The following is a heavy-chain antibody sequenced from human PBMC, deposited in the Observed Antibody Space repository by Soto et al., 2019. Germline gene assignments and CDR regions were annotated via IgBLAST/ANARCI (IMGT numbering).Heavy chain of an antibody. J-gene: IGHJ4*02. CDR3: ARAQVVGYAIPRALDY. CDR1: GGSISSGGYY. Sequence: SETLSLTCTVSGGSISSGGYYWSWIRQHPGKGLEWIGYIYYSGSTYYNPSLKSRVTISVDTSKNQFSLKLSSVTAADTAVYYCARAQVVGYAIPRALDYWGQGTLVTVSS. D-gene: IGHD2-8*01. CDR2: IYYSGST. V-gene: IGHV4-31*03.